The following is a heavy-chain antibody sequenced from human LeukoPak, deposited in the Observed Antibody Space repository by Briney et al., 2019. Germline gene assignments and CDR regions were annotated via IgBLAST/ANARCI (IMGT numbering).Heavy chain of an antibody. J-gene: IGHJ1*01. Sequence: GGSLRLSCAASGFTFDDYAMHWVRRAPGKGLEWVSGISWNSGSIGYADSVKGRFTISRDNAKNSLYLQMNSLRAEDTALYYCAKDLGLLPQYFQHWGQGTLVTVSS. CDR3: AKDLGLLPQYFQH. CDR1: GFTFDDYA. V-gene: IGHV3-9*01. CDR2: ISWNSGSI. D-gene: IGHD2-15*01.